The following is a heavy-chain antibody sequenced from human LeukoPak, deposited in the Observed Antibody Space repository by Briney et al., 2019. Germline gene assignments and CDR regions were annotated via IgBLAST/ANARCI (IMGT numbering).Heavy chain of an antibody. Sequence: SETLSLTCTVSGGSISSGSYYWSWIRQPAGKGLEWIGRIYTSGSTNYNPSIKRRVTISVDTSKNQFSLKLSSVTAADTAVYYCARDPNYYDSSGYYSDYWGQGTLVTVSS. V-gene: IGHV4-61*02. CDR1: GGSISSGSYY. D-gene: IGHD3-22*01. J-gene: IGHJ4*02. CDR2: IYTSGST. CDR3: ARDPNYYDSSGYYSDY.